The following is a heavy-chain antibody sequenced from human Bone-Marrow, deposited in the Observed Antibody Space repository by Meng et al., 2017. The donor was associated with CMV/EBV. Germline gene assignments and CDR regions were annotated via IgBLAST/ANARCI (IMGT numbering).Heavy chain of an antibody. CDR3: ARGALSYIVVVAAARVNAFDI. J-gene: IGHJ3*02. Sequence: SVKVSCKASGYTFTNYGISWVRQAPGQGLEWMGGIIPILGIANYAQKFQGRVTITADKSTSTAYMELSSLRSEDTAVDYCARGALSYIVVVAAARVNAFDIWGQGPMVTVSS. CDR1: GYTFTNYG. V-gene: IGHV1-69*10. D-gene: IGHD2-2*01. CDR2: IIPILGIA.